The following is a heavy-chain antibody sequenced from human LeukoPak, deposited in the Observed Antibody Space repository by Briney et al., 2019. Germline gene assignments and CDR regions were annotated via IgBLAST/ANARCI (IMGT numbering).Heavy chain of an antibody. J-gene: IGHJ4*02. CDR1: GYTFTGYY. Sequence: GASVKVSCKASGYTFTGYYMHWVRQAPGQGLEWMGWINPNSGGTNYAQKFQGRVTMTRNTSISTAYMELSSLRSEDTAVYYCARVYSSGYYLYYFDYWGQGTLVTVSS. D-gene: IGHD3-22*01. CDR3: ARVYSSGYYLYYFDY. CDR2: INPNSGGT. V-gene: IGHV1-2*02.